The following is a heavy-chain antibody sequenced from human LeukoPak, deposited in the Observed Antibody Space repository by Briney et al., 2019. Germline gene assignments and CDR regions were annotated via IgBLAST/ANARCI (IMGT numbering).Heavy chain of an antibody. Sequence: GGSLRLSCAASGFTFSSYSMNWVRQAPGKGLEWVSCISSSSSYIYHADSVKGRFTISRDNAKSSLYLQMNSLRAEDTAVYYCARAHNWKYGSFDFWGQGTLVTVSS. J-gene: IGHJ4*02. CDR1: GFTFSSYS. D-gene: IGHD1-7*01. CDR3: ARAHNWKYGSFDF. CDR2: ISSSSSYI. V-gene: IGHV3-21*01.